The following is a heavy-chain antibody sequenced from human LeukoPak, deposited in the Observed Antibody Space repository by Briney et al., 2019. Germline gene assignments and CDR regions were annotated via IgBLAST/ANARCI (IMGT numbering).Heavy chain of an antibody. CDR2: IDYSGST. D-gene: IGHD1-26*01. CDR3: ARGRRSSGRHDAFDI. CDR1: GGSISSYY. J-gene: IGHJ3*02. Sequence: KPGGSLRLSCTVSGGSISSYYWSWIRQPPGKGLEWIGYIDYSGSTNYNPSLKSRVTISLDRSKIQFSVKLSSMTTADTAVYYCARGRRSSGRHDAFDIWGQGTMVTVSS. V-gene: IGHV4-59*01.